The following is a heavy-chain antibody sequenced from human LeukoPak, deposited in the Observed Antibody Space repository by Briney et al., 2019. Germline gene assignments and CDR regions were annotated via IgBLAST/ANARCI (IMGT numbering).Heavy chain of an antibody. Sequence: ASVKVSCKASGYTFTSYFMHWVRQAPGQGLEWLGMINPSGSTTTYAQKFQGRVTMTRDTSTSTVYMELSSLRSEDTAVYYCARALRMATIPGVNMNYFDYWGQGTLVTVSS. CDR2: INPSGSTT. J-gene: IGHJ4*02. CDR1: GYTFTSYF. D-gene: IGHD5-24*01. CDR3: ARALRMATIPGVNMNYFDY. V-gene: IGHV1-46*01.